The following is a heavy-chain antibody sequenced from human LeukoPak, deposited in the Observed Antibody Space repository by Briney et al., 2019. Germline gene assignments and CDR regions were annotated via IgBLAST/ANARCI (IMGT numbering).Heavy chain of an antibody. D-gene: IGHD6-13*01. V-gene: IGHV3-48*01. CDR2: ISSSSGTI. Sequence: GGSLRLSCAASGFTISTHGMNWVRQTPGKGLEWVSYISSSSGTIYYADSVKGRFTISRDSSKNTLYLQMNSLRAEDTAVYYCAREAELLYSSSWSFDYWGQGTLVTVSS. CDR1: GFTISTHG. CDR3: AREAELLYSSSWSFDY. J-gene: IGHJ4*02.